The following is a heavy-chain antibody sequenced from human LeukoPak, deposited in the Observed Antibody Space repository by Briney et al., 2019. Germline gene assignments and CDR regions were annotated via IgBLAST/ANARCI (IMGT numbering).Heavy chain of an antibody. Sequence: MKVSCKASGYTFTSYYMHWVRQAPGQGLEWMGIINPSGGTTSYAQKFQGRVTMTRDTSTSTIYMELSSLRSEDTAVYYCARSLTGYYDSSGFWGQGTLVTVSS. CDR3: ARSLTGYYDSSGF. CDR2: INPSGGTT. D-gene: IGHD3-22*01. V-gene: IGHV1-46*01. J-gene: IGHJ4*02. CDR1: GYTFTSYY.